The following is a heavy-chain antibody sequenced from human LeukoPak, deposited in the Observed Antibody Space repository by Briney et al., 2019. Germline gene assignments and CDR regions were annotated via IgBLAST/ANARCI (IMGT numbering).Heavy chain of an antibody. CDR1: GYSISSGYY. D-gene: IGHD3-9*01. V-gene: IGHV4-38-2*02. Sequence: SETLSLTCTVSGYSISSGYYWGWIRQPPGKGLEWIGSIYHSGSTYYNPSLKSRVTISVDTSKNQFSLKLSSVTAADTAVYYCARVPNILTGYYPDYWGQGTLVTVSS. CDR3: ARVPNILTGYYPDY. CDR2: IYHSGST. J-gene: IGHJ4*02.